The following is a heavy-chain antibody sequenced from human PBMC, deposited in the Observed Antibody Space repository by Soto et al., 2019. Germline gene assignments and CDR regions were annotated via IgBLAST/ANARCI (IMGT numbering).Heavy chain of an antibody. CDR2: IRSKAYGGTT. D-gene: IGHD4-4*01. V-gene: IGHV3-49*03. Sequence: GGSLRLSCTASGFTFGDYAMSWFRQAPGKGLEWVGFIRSKAYGGTTEYAASVKGRFTISRDDSKSIAYLQMNSLKTEDTAVYYCTRDRSPYSNYGAFDIWGQGTMVTVSS. J-gene: IGHJ3*02. CDR1: GFTFGDYA. CDR3: TRDRSPYSNYGAFDI.